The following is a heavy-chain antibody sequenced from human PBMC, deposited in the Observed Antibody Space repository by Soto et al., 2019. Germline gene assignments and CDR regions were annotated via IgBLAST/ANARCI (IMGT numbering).Heavy chain of an antibody. D-gene: IGHD6-25*01. J-gene: IGHJ6*02. CDR2: IYPGDSDT. CDR3: ARYGSIAANPYLSYYGMDL. CDR1: GYSFTSYW. Sequence: PGESLKISCKGPGYSFTSYWIGWVLQIPWKGLEWMGIIYPGDSDTRYSPSFQGQVTISADKSISTAYLQWSSLKASATAMYFCARYGSIAANPYLSYYGMDLWGHGTTVTVSS. V-gene: IGHV5-51*01.